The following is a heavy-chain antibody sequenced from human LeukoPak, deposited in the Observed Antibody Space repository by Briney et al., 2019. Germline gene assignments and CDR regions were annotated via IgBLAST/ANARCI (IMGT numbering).Heavy chain of an antibody. V-gene: IGHV3-74*03. D-gene: IGHD3-10*01. CDR3: AGGAYYYGTREDY. J-gene: IGHJ4*02. CDR1: GFTFSNYW. Sequence: PGGSLRLSCAASGFTFSNYWVHWVRQAPGKGLVWVSRINRDGSTTKYADSVKGRFTISRDNAKNSLYLQMNSLRAEDTAVYYCAGGAYYYGTREDYWGQGTLVTVSS. CDR2: INRDGSTT.